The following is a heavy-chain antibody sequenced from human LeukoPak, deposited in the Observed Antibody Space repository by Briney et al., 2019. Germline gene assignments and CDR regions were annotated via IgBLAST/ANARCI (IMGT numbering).Heavy chain of an antibody. CDR3: AKVLTGYPYYFDY. Sequence: GGSLRLSCAVSGFTFSSYGMNWLRQAPGKGLEWVSFISSGSRSIYYADSVKGRFTISRDNAKNLVYLQMNSLRAEDTAVYYCAKVLTGYPYYFDYWGQGTLVTVSS. J-gene: IGHJ4*02. CDR1: GFTFSSYG. V-gene: IGHV3-21*01. D-gene: IGHD3-9*01. CDR2: ISSGSRSI.